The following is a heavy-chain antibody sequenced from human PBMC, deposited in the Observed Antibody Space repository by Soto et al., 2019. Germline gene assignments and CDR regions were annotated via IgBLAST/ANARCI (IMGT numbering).Heavy chain of an antibody. D-gene: IGHD6-13*01. V-gene: IGHV3-64*01. CDR2: ISSNGGST. CDR3: ARQGATAATLPLIWFDP. J-gene: IGHJ5*02. Sequence: PGGSLRLSCAASGFTFSSYAMHWVRQAPGKGLEYVSAISSNGGSTYYANSVKGRFTISRDNSKNTLYLQMGSLKASDTAVYYCARQGATAATLPLIWFDPWGQGSLVTVSS. CDR1: GFTFSSYA.